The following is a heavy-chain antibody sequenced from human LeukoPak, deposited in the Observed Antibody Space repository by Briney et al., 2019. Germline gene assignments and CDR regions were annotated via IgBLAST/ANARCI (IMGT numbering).Heavy chain of an antibody. CDR2: ISGSGGST. CDR3: AKGSGYYPEYFQH. V-gene: IGHV3-23*01. D-gene: IGHD3-22*01. CDR1: GFTFSSYA. J-gene: IGHJ1*01. Sequence: GGSLRLSGAASGFTFSSYAMSWVRQAPGKGLEWVSAISGSGGSTYYADSVKGRFTISRDNSKNTLYLQMNSLRAEDTAVYYCAKGSGYYPEYFQHWGQGTLVTVSS.